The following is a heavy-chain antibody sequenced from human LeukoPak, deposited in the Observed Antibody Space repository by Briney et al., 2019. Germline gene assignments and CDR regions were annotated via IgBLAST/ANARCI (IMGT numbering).Heavy chain of an antibody. J-gene: IGHJ6*03. Sequence: GGSLRLSCAASGFTFSSYGMHWVRQAPDKGLEWVAVISYEGSNKYYADSVKGRFTISRDNSKNTLYLQMNSLRAEDTAVYYCAKPIVGATKYYYYMDVWGKGTTVTVSS. V-gene: IGHV3-30*18. CDR2: ISYEGSNK. D-gene: IGHD1-26*01. CDR1: GFTFSSYG. CDR3: AKPIVGATKYYYYMDV.